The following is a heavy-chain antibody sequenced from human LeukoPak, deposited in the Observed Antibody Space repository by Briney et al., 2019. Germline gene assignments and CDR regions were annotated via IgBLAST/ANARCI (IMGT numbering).Heavy chain of an antibody. J-gene: IGHJ4*02. CDR2: IYYSGST. CDR1: GGSISSYY. D-gene: IGHD1-26*01. V-gene: IGHV4-59*01. CDR3: ARGGLEWEPPGYY. Sequence: SETLSLTCTVFGGSISSYYWSWIRQPPGKGLEWIGYIYYSGSTNYNPSLKSRVTISVDTSKNQFSLKLSSVTAADTAVYYCARGGLEWEPPGYYWGQGTLVTVSS.